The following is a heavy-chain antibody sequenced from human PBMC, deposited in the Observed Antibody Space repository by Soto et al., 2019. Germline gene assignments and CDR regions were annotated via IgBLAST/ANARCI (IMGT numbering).Heavy chain of an antibody. CDR2: IRPLAKTA. CDR1: GGTFTSYG. V-gene: IGHV1-69*12. J-gene: IGHJ5*02. CDR3: ATSGPGA. Sequence: QVQLVQSGAEVKKPGSSVKVSCRASGGTFTSYGISWVRQAPGQGLEWMGGIRPLAKTAKYAQKFQGRVTINADESTRTMYMELSSLRSEDTALYYCATSGPGAWGQGTRITVSS. D-gene: IGHD7-27*01.